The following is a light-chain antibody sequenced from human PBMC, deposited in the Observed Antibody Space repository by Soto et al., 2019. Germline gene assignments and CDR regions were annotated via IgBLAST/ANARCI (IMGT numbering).Light chain of an antibody. CDR3: QQYNSYPLT. V-gene: IGKV1-5*01. CDR1: QSISSW. J-gene: IGKJ4*01. CDR2: DAS. Sequence: DIQMTQSTSTLSASVGDRFTITCRASQSISSWLAWYQQKPGKAPKLLIYDASSLESGVPSRFSGSGSGTEFTLTISSLQPDDFATYYCQQYNSYPLTFGGGTKVDIK.